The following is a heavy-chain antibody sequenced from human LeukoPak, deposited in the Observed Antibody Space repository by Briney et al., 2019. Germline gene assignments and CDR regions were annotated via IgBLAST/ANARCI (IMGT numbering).Heavy chain of an antibody. CDR3: AREVEYSSSWN. V-gene: IGHV4-59*11. J-gene: IGHJ4*02. CDR2: IHYTGTT. CDR1: GGSINNHY. D-gene: IGHD6-6*01. Sequence: SETLSLTCIVSGGSINNHYWTWIRQTPGKGLEWIGDIHYTGTTKFNPSLKSRVTISVDTSKNQFSLELSSVTATDTAVYYCAREVEYSSSWNWGQGTLVTVSS.